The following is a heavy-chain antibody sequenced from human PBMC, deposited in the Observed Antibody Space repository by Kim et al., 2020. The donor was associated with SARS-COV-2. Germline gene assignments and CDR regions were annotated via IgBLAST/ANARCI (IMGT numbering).Heavy chain of an antibody. CDR2: ISAYNGNT. J-gene: IGHJ4*02. CDR1: GYTFTSYG. D-gene: IGHD3-3*01. CDR3: ARDRGYDFWSGYWPWDY. Sequence: ASVKVSCKASGYTFTSYGISWVRQAPGQGLEWMGWISAYNGNTNYAQKLQGRVTMTTDTSTSTAYMELRSLRSDDTAVYYCARDRGYDFWSGYWPWDYWGQGTLVTVSS. V-gene: IGHV1-18*01.